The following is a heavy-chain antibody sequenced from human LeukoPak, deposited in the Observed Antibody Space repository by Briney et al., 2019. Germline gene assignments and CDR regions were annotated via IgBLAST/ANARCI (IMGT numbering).Heavy chain of an antibody. CDR2: IRYDGSNK. D-gene: IGHD3-3*01. J-gene: IGHJ3*02. CDR1: GFTFSSYG. Sequence: GGSLRLSCAASGFTFSSYGMHWVRQAPGKGLEWVAFIRYDGSNKYYADSVKGRFTISRDNSKNTLYPQMNSLRAEDTAVYYCAKDLTIFGVVVGYAFDIWGQGTMVTVSS. V-gene: IGHV3-30*02. CDR3: AKDLTIFGVVVGYAFDI.